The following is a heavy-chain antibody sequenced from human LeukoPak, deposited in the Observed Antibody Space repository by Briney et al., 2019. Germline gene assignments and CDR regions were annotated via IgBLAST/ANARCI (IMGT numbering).Heavy chain of an antibody. Sequence: SETLSLTCAVYGGSFSCYYWSWIRQPPGKGLEWIGEINHSGSTNYNPSLKSRVTISVDTSKNQFSLKLSSVTAADTAVYYCARLRGGYTYYFDYWGQGTLVTVSS. D-gene: IGHD5-24*01. CDR3: ARLRGGYTYYFDY. CDR2: INHSGST. CDR1: GGSFSCYY. J-gene: IGHJ4*02. V-gene: IGHV4-34*01.